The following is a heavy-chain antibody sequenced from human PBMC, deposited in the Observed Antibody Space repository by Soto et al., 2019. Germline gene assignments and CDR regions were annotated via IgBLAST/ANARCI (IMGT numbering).Heavy chain of an antibody. CDR2: ISGSGGST. D-gene: IGHD7-27*01. Sequence: RGALRLSCAASGFTFSSYAMSWVRQAPGKGLEWVSAISGSGGSTYYADSVKGRFTISRDNSKNTLYLQMNSLRAEDTAVYYCAKDPLGQFDYWGQGTLVTVSS. V-gene: IGHV3-23*01. J-gene: IGHJ4*02. CDR1: GFTFSSYA. CDR3: AKDPLGQFDY.